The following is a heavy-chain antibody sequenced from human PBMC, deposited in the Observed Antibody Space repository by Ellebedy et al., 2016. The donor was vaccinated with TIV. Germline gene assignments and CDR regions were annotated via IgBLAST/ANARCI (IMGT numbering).Heavy chain of an antibody. J-gene: IGHJ4*02. Sequence: GGSLRLSCAASGFTFSSYWMSWVRQAPGKGLEWVSVIYSGGSTYYADSVKGRFTISRDNSKNTLYLQMNSLRAEDTAVYYCARSRVGRGWYYFDYWGQGTLVTVSS. CDR2: IYSGGST. V-gene: IGHV3-53*01. D-gene: IGHD6-19*01. CDR1: GFTFSSYW. CDR3: ARSRVGRGWYYFDY.